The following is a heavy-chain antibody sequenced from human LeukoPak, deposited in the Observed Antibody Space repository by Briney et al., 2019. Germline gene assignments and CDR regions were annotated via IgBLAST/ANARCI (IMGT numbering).Heavy chain of an antibody. J-gene: IGHJ4*02. Sequence: GGSLRLSCAASGFTFSTYWMSRVRQAPGKGLEWVANINQDGSEKYYVDSVKGRFIVSRDNAKNALRLQMKSLRVEDTAVYYCTRIFGGNSYGSDYWGQGTLVTVSS. D-gene: IGHD5-18*01. CDR2: INQDGSEK. V-gene: IGHV3-7*01. CDR3: TRIFGGNSYGSDY. CDR1: GFTFSTYW.